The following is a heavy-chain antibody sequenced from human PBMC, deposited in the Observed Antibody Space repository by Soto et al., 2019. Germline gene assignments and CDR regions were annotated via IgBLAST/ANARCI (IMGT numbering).Heavy chain of an antibody. J-gene: IGHJ5*02. D-gene: IGHD2-2*01. CDR1: GFTFSTCS. CDR2: ISSTSSTI. Sequence: EVQLVESGGGLIQPGGSLRLSCAASGFTFSTCSMNWVRQAPGKGLEWVSYISSTSSTIYYADSVKGRFTISRDNAKNSLYLQMTSLRAEDTAVYYCAGPVVPTANDWLDTWGQGTLVTVSS. V-gene: IGHV3-48*01. CDR3: AGPVVPTANDWLDT.